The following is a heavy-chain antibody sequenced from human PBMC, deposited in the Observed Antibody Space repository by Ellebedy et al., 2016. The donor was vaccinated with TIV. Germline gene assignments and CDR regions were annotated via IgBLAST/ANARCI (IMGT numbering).Heavy chain of an antibody. CDR2: ISYDGSNK. CDR3: ARDGPTNYYDSSGYYYLFDY. CDR1: GFTFSDYY. D-gene: IGHD3-22*01. V-gene: IGHV3-30-3*01. Sequence: GGSLRLSCAASGFTFSDYYMSWIRQAPGKGLEWVAVISYDGSNKYYADSVKGRFTISRDNSKNTLYLQMNSLRAEDTAVYYCARDGPTNYYDSSGYYYLFDYWGQGTLVTVSS. J-gene: IGHJ4*02.